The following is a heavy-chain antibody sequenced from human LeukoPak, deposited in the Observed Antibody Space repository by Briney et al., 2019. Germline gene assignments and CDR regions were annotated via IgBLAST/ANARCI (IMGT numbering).Heavy chain of an antibody. J-gene: IGHJ5*02. V-gene: IGHV4-59*08. CDR3: ARHVAVGETA. CDR2: IYYTGST. CDR1: GGSITNSY. D-gene: IGHD1-26*01. Sequence: SETLSLTCSVSGGSITNSYWSWIRQPPGKGLEWIGYIYYTGSTTYSPSYKSRVAISIDTSRNQISLKLTSVTAADTAVYYCARHVAVGETAWGQGTLVTVFS.